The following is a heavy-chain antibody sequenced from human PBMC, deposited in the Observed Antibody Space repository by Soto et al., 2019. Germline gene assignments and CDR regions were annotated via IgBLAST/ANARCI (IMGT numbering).Heavy chain of an antibody. Sequence: GGSLRLSCAASGFTFDDYAMHWVRQAPGKGLKWVSGISWNSGSIGYADSVKGRFTISRDNAKNSLYLQMNSLRAEDTALYYCAIAYSSSWYEGYYLDNGGEGTLVIVSS. CDR2: ISWNSGSI. D-gene: IGHD6-13*01. V-gene: IGHV3-9*01. J-gene: IGHJ4*02. CDR3: AIAYSSSWYEGYYLDN. CDR1: GFTFDDYA.